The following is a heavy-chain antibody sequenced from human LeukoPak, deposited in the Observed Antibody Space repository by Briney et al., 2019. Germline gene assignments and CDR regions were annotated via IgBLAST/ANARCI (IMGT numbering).Heavy chain of an antibody. D-gene: IGHD6-19*01. CDR2: INPHTGGT. CDR1: GYTFTGYY. V-gene: IGHV1-2*02. J-gene: IGHJ4*02. CDR3: ATVVVEQWLVRFFDY. Sequence: ASVKVSCKASGYTFTGYYMHWVRQAPGQGLEWMGWINPHTGGTRYAQKFQGRVTMTEDTSTDTAYMELSSLRSEDTAVYYCATVVVEQWLVRFFDYWGQGTLVTVSS.